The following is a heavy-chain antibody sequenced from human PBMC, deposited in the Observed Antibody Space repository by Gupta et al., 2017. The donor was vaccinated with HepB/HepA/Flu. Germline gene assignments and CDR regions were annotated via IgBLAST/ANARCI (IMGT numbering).Heavy chain of an antibody. Sequence: QITLTESGPTLVKPTQTLTLTCTFSGFSLSTSGVGVGWIRQPPGKALEWLALIYWDDDKRYSPSLKSRLTITKDTSKNQVVLTMTNMDPVDTATYYCAHLGQIGFGELLLYNWFDPWGQGTLGTVSA. V-gene: IGHV2-5*02. D-gene: IGHD3-10*01. J-gene: IGHJ5*02. CDR3: AHLGQIGFGELLLYNWFDP. CDR1: GFSLSTSGVG. CDR2: IYWDDDK.